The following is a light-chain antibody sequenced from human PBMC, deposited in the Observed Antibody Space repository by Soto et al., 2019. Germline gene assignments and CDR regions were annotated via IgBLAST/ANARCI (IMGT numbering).Light chain of an antibody. CDR2: GAS. Sequence: EIVMTQSPATLSVSPGERATLSCRASQSVSSNLAWYQQKPGQAPRLPIYGASTRVTGGPARFSGSGSGTEFTLTISSLQSEDFAVYYCQQYNNWPPLTFGGGTKVEIK. V-gene: IGKV3-15*01. CDR3: QQYNNWPPLT. CDR1: QSVSSN. J-gene: IGKJ4*01.